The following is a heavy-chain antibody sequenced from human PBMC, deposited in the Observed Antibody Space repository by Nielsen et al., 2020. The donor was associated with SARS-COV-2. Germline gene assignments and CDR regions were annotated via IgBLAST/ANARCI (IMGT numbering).Heavy chain of an antibody. Sequence: SETLSLTCAVSGGSISSSNWWSWVRQPPGKGLEWIGEIYHSGSTNYNPSLKSRVTISVDKSKNQFSLKLSSVTAADTAVYYCARAPYERSGYYNVWGQGTTVTVSS. CDR1: GGSISSSNW. CDR2: IYHSGST. D-gene: IGHD3-3*01. J-gene: IGHJ6*02. CDR3: ARAPYERSGYYNV. V-gene: IGHV4-4*02.